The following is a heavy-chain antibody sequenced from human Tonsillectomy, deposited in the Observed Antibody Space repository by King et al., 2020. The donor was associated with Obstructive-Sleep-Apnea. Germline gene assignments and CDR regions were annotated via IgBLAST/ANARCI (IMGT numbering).Heavy chain of an antibody. CDR1: GGTFSSYA. CDR3: ARGFTGTAMDDY. CDR2: IFPIFGTA. Sequence: VQLVESGAEVKKPGSSVKVSCKASGGTFSSYAISWVRQAPGQGLEWMGGIFPIFGTANYAQKFQGRVTITADESTSTAYMELSSLRSEDTAGYYCARGFTGTAMDDYWGQGTLVTVSS. V-gene: IGHV1-69*01. D-gene: IGHD5-18*01. J-gene: IGHJ4*02.